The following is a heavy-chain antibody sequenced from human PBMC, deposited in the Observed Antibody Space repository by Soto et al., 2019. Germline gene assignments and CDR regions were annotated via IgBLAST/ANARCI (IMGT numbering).Heavy chain of an antibody. J-gene: IGHJ6*03. CDR1: GYTFTSYG. CDR3: ARLRGYSGYDYEDYYYYMDV. V-gene: IGHV1-18*01. CDR2: ISAYNGNT. Sequence: QVQLVQSGAEVKKPGASVKVSCKASGYTFTSYGISWVRQAPGQGLEWMGWISAYNGNTNCAQKRQGRVTMTTDTSTSTAYMELRSLRSDDTAVYYCARLRGYSGYDYEDYYYYMDVWGKGTTVTVSS. D-gene: IGHD5-12*01.